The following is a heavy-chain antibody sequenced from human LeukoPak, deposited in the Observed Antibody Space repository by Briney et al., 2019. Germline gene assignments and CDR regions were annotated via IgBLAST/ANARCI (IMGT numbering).Heavy chain of an antibody. J-gene: IGHJ4*02. D-gene: IGHD5-24*01. V-gene: IGHV3-53*01. Sequence: GGSLRLSCAASGLTVNSNYMNCVRQAPRKGLQWVSVIYSGGTTYYADSVKGRFTISRDNSKNTLYLQMNSLRAEDTAVYYCARALLVRNGYNYSPNYFDYWGQGTLVTVSS. CDR1: GLTVNSNY. CDR3: ARALLVRNGYNYSPNYFDY. CDR2: IYSGGTT.